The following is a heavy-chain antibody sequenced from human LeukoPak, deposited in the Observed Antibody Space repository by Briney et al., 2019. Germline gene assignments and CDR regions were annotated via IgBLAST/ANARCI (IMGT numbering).Heavy chain of an antibody. CDR1: GGSISSSSYY. J-gene: IGHJ4*02. CDR2: IYYSGNT. CDR3: ATPGLARAY. V-gene: IGHV4-39*01. Sequence: SETLSLTCTVSGGSISSSSYYWGWIRQPPGKGLEWIGRIYYSGNTYYNASLKSRVTISGDTSKNQFSLILSSVTAADTAVYYCATPGLARAYWDQGTLVTVSS.